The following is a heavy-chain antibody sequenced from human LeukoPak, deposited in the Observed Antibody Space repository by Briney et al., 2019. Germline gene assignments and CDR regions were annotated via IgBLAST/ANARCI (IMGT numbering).Heavy chain of an antibody. V-gene: IGHV1-8*01. CDR2: MNPNSGNT. Sequence: ASVKVSCKASGYTFTNYDINWVRQATGQGLEWMGWMNPNSGNTGYAQKFQGRVTMTRNTSISTVYMELSSLRSEDTAVYYCARVDMERGYNYYYYMDVWGKGTTVTVSS. CDR3: ARVDMERGYNYYYYMDV. D-gene: IGHD1-1*01. J-gene: IGHJ6*03. CDR1: GYTFTNYD.